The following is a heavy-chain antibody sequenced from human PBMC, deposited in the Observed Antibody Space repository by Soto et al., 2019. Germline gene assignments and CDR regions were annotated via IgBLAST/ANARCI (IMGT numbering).Heavy chain of an antibody. Sequence: LSLTCTVSGGSISSYYWSWIRQPPGKGLEWIGYIYYSGSTNYNPSLKSRVTISVDTSKNQFSLKLSSVTAADTAVYYCARGYYGGYDAEFEYWGQGTLVTVAS. CDR1: GGSISSYY. CDR2: IYYSGST. J-gene: IGHJ4*02. V-gene: IGHV4-59*01. D-gene: IGHD5-12*01. CDR3: ARGYYGGYDAEFEY.